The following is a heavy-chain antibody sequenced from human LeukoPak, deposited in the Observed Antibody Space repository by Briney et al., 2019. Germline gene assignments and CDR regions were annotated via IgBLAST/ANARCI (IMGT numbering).Heavy chain of an antibody. J-gene: IGHJ6*03. D-gene: IGHD6-13*01. CDR2: ISSSSSLI. Sequence: GGSLRPSCAASGFTFSYYSMNWVRQAPGRGLEWVSCISSSSSLIFYSDSVRGRFTISRDNAKNLLYLHMNSLRVEDTAVYYCAKVDRGDYSSSPVPYYNYYMNVWGKGTTVTVSS. CDR1: GFTFSYYS. CDR3: AKVDRGDYSSSPVPYYNYYMNV. V-gene: IGHV3-21*01.